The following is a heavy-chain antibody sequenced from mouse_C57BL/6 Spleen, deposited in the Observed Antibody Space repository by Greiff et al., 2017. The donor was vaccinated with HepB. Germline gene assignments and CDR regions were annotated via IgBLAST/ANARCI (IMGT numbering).Heavy chain of an antibody. CDR3: AKRGGYDGYFDV. CDR1: GFSLTSYG. V-gene: IGHV2-9*01. CDR2: IWCVGSK. D-gene: IGHD2-2*01. J-gene: IGHJ1*03. Sequence: VKLVESGPGLVAPSQSLSITCTVSGFSLTSYGVDWVRQPQGKGLEWLGVIWCVGSKNYNSALMSRLSISKDNSKSQVFLKMNSLQTDDTAMYYCAKRGGYDGYFDVWGTGTTVTVSS.